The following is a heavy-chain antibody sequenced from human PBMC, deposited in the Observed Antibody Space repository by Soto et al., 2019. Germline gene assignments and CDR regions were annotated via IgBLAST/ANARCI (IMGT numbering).Heavy chain of an antibody. CDR1: GDSVSSNSAA. D-gene: IGHD6-13*01. CDR3: ARGDSSSWYFNGAFDI. J-gene: IGHJ3*02. V-gene: IGHV6-1*01. CDR2: TYYRSKWYN. Sequence: KQSQTLSLPCAISGDSVSSNSAAWNWIRQSPSRGLEWLGRTYYRSKWYNDYAVSVKSRITINPDTSKNQFSLQLNSVTPEDTAVYYCARGDSSSWYFNGAFDIWGQGTMVTVSS.